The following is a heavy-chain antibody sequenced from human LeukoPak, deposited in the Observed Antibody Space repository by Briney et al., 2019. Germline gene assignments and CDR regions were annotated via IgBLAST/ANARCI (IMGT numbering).Heavy chain of an antibody. CDR2: INPNSGGT. J-gene: IGHJ6*03. V-gene: IGHV1-2*02. Sequence: GASVKVSCTASGYTFTGYYMHWVRQAPGQGLEWMGWINPNSGGTNYAQKFQGRVTMTRDTSISTAYMELSRLRSDDTAVYYCARDGCSSTSCYHYMDVWGKGTTVTVSS. CDR1: GYTFTGYY. D-gene: IGHD2-2*01. CDR3: ARDGCSSTSCYHYMDV.